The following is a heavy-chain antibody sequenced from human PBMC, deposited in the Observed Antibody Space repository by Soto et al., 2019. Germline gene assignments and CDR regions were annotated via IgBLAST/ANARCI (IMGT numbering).Heavy chain of an antibody. J-gene: IGHJ4*02. V-gene: IGHV3-23*01. CDR1: GFTLSSYS. D-gene: IGHD3-10*01. CDR2: FRAGGDDGTT. CDR3: AKKVNSGSGSQYFDY. Sequence: PGGSLRLSCVASGFTLSSYSMSWVRQAPGKGLEWVSGFRAGGDDGTTYYADSVKGRFTISRDNSKNTLFLQMNSLRAEDTAIYYCAKKVNSGSGSQYFDYFGQGTLVTVSS.